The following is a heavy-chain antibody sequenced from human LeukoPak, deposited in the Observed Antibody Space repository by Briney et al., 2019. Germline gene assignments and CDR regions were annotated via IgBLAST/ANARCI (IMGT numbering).Heavy chain of an antibody. V-gene: IGHV4-34*01. J-gene: IGHJ4*02. CDR2: INHSGST. D-gene: IGHD3-16*02. CDR3: ARPYVWGSYRPIDY. CDR1: GGSFSNYY. Sequence: SETLSLTCAVYGGSFSNYYWSWIRQPPGKGLEWIGEINHSGSTNYNPSLKSRVTISVDTSKNQFSLKLSSVTAADTAVYYCARPYVWGSYRPIDYWGQGTLVTVSS.